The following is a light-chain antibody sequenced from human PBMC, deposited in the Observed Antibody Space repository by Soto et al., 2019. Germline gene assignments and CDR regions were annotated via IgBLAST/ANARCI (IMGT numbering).Light chain of an antibody. Sequence: EIVLTQSPGTLSLSRGERATLSCRASQSVSSSNLAWYQQKPGQAPRLLIYGTSSRATGIPDRFSGSGSGTDFTLTISRLEPEDFAVYYCQQYCSSPITFGQGTRLEIK. CDR2: GTS. CDR3: QQYCSSPIT. J-gene: IGKJ5*01. V-gene: IGKV3-20*01. CDR1: QSVSSSN.